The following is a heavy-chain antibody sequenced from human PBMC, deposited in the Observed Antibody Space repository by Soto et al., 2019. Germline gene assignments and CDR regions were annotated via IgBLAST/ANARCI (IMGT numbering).Heavy chain of an antibody. Sequence: SETLSLTCTVSGGSIKKYYWNWIRQPAGKGLEWIGRIYSSGSTNYNPSLKSRVTMLVDTSKSQFSLNLNSVTAADTAVYYCAGIGEDIYYGMDVWGQGTTVT. J-gene: IGHJ6*02. CDR3: AGIGEDIYYGMDV. V-gene: IGHV4-4*07. CDR2: IYSSGST. CDR1: GGSIKKYY. D-gene: IGHD2-15*01.